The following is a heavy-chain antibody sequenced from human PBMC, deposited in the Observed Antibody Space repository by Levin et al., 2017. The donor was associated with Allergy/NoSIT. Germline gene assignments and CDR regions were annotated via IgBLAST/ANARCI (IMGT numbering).Heavy chain of an antibody. D-gene: IGHD6-19*01. CDR2: IIPIFGTA. V-gene: IGHV1-69*13. J-gene: IGHJ4*02. CDR1: GGTFSSYA. CDR3: ARSLAVAGSRGSYYSLDY. Sequence: ASVKVSCKASGGTFSSYAISWVRQAPGQGLEWMGGIIPIFGTANYAQKFQGRVTITADESTSTAYMELSSLRSEDTAVYYCARSLAVAGSRGSYYSLDYWGQGTLVTVSS.